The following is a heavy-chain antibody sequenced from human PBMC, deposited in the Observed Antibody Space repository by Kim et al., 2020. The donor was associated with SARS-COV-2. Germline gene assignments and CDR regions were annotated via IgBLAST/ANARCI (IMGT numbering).Heavy chain of an antibody. CDR3: TTESVEGYCTSTSCY. CDR2: IRSKTDGGKT. D-gene: IGHD2-2*01. CDR1: GFTFSNAL. V-gene: IGHV3-15*01. J-gene: IGHJ4*02. Sequence: GGSLRLSCTASGFTFSNALMSWVRQAPGKGLEWVGRIRSKTDGGKTDYATPVKGRFTISRDDSENTLFLQMNSLKTEETGVYYCTTESVEGYCTSTSCYWGQGTLVTVSS.